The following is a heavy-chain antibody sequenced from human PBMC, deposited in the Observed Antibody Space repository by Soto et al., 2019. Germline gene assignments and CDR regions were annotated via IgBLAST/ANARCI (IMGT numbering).Heavy chain of an antibody. CDR2: IYHSGST. Sequence: KASETLSLTCVVSGGSISSGGYSWSWIRQPPGKGLEWIGYIYHSGSTYYNPSLKSRVTISVDRSKNQFSLKLSSVTAADTAVYYCVRVPGPWGQGTLVTVSS. CDR1: GGSISSGGYS. CDR3: VRVPGP. J-gene: IGHJ5*02. V-gene: IGHV4-30-2*01.